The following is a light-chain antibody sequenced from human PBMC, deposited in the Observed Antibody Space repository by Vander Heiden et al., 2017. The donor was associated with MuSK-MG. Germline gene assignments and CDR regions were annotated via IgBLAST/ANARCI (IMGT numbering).Light chain of an antibody. V-gene: IGKV1-39*01. CDR2: AAS. CDR1: QSISSY. J-gene: IGKJ1*01. Sequence: DMQMTQSPSYLSASVGDRVTLTCRASQSISSYLNWYQQKPGKAPKLLIYAASTLQSGVPSRFSVSGSVTDFSLTISSLQPEDFATYYCQQSYSTPVTFGQGTKVEIK. CDR3: QQSYSTPVT.